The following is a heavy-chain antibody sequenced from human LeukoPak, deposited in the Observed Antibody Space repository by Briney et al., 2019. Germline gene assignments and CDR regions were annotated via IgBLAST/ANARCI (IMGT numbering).Heavy chain of an antibody. V-gene: IGHV4-34*01. D-gene: IGHD3-22*01. CDR2: INHSGVT. CDR3: ARSHYYDTSNYLVAFDI. Sequence: SETLSLTCTVSGGSFSVYFWSWIRQPPGKGLEWIGDINHSGVTYYNPSLESRVTISLDTSKNQFSLTLTSVTAADTAVYYCARSHYYDTSNYLVAFDIWGQGTKVPVSS. CDR1: GGSFSVYF. J-gene: IGHJ3*02.